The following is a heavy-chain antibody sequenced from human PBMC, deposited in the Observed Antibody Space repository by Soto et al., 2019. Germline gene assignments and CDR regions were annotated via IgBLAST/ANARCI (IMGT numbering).Heavy chain of an antibody. CDR3: ARELESYGMDF. Sequence: QVQLVESGGGVVQPGRSLRLSCAASGFTFSSYGMHWVRQAPGTGLEWVAVIWYDGSNKYYADSVKGRFTISRDNSKNTLYLKMSSLRAEDTAVYYCARELESYGMDFWGQGTTVTFSS. V-gene: IGHV3-33*01. D-gene: IGHD3-3*02. J-gene: IGHJ6*02. CDR2: IWYDGSNK. CDR1: GFTFSSYG.